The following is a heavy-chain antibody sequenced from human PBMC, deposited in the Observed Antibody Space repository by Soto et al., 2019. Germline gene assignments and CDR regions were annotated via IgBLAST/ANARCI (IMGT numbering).Heavy chain of an antibody. CDR2: IFPSDSDT. J-gene: IGHJ4*02. Sequence: ESLKISCQGSGYRFTSYWIGSVRQMPGKGLEWMGIIFPSDSDTRYSPSFQGQVTISADKSISTAYLQWSSLKASDTAMYYCARHQYNSNLFDYWGQGTLVTVSS. CDR3: ARHQYNSNLFDY. CDR1: GYRFTSYW. D-gene: IGHD4-4*01. V-gene: IGHV5-51*01.